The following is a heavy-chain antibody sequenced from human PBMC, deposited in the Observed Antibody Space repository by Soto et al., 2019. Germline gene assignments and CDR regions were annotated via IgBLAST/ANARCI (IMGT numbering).Heavy chain of an antibody. Sequence: GGSLKTSCAAPVFTFGSYAIPWVRKAPGKGLGWVPVISYDGSNKYYADSVEGRFTISRDNSKNTLYLQMNSLGAEDTVVYYCAKDEVAVEKPRGWFDPWGQGTLVTVSS. V-gene: IGHV3-30*18. J-gene: IGHJ5*02. CDR3: AKDEVAVEKPRGWFDP. CDR2: ISYDGSNK. CDR1: VFTFGSYA. D-gene: IGHD3-10*01.